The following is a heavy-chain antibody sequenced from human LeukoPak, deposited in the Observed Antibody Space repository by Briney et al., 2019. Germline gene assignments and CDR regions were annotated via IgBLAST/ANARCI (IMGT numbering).Heavy chain of an antibody. Sequence: GGSLRLSCAASGFTFSAFAMTWVRQAPGKGLEWVSAISGSGASTYYADSVKGRFTISRDNSKNTLYLQMNSLRAEDTAVYYCAKEASSGLYYFDYWGQGTLVTVSS. CDR3: AKEASSGLYYFDY. CDR1: GFTFSAFA. V-gene: IGHV3-23*01. J-gene: IGHJ4*02. CDR2: ISGSGAST. D-gene: IGHD6-19*01.